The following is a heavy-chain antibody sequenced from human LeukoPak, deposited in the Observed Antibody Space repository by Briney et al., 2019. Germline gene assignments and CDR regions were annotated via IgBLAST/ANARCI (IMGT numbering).Heavy chain of an antibody. CDR3: ARVGMDDAFDI. D-gene: IGHD6-13*01. J-gene: IGHJ3*02. Sequence: SETLSLTCTVSGYSISSGYYWGWIRQPPGKGLEWIGSIYHSGSTNYNPSLKRRVTISVDKSKNQFSLKLSSVTAADTAVYYCARVGMDDAFDIWGQGTMVTVSS. CDR2: IYHSGST. V-gene: IGHV4-38-2*02. CDR1: GYSISSGYY.